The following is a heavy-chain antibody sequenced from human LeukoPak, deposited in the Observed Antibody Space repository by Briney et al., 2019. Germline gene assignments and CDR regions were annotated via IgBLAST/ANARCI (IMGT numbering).Heavy chain of an antibody. CDR2: IDPSDSYA. D-gene: IGHD5-12*01. CDR3: ARRLEGLATFDY. V-gene: IGHV5-10-1*01. Sequence: GESLKISCKGSGYSFTSYWISWVRQMPGKGLEWMGRIDPSDSYANYSPSFQGHVTFSVDKSISTAYLHWSSLKASDTAMYYCARRLEGLATFDYWGQGTLVTVSS. J-gene: IGHJ4*02. CDR1: GYSFTSYW.